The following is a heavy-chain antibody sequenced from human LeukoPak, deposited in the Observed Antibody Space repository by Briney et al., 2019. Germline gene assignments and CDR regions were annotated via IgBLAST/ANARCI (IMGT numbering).Heavy chain of an antibody. CDR1: GGSISSYY. CDR3: ASSSWLRDANFDN. D-gene: IGHD6-13*01. J-gene: IGHJ4*02. V-gene: IGHV4-4*07. CDR2: INASGST. Sequence: SETLSLTCTVSGGSISSYYWSWIRQPAGKGLEWLGRINASGSTNYNSSLKSRVTMSVDKSKNQFSLKLTSVTAADTAIYYCASSSWLRDANFDNWGQGTLVTVSS.